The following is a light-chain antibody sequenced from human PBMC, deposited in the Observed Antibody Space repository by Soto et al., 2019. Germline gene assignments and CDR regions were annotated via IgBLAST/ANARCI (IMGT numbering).Light chain of an antibody. CDR3: AAWDDSLYVV. Sequence: QSVLTQPPSASGTPGQRVTISCSGSSSNIGSNSVNWYQQLPGTAPKLLIFSDNQRPSGVPDRFSGSKSGTSASLAISGLQSDDEADYYCAAWDDSLYVVFGGGTKLTVL. CDR2: SDN. CDR1: SSNIGSNS. J-gene: IGLJ2*01. V-gene: IGLV1-44*01.